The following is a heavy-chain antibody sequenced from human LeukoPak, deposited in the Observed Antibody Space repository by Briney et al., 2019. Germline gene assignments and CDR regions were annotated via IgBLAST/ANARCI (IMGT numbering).Heavy chain of an antibody. CDR1: GGTFSSYA. J-gene: IGHJ4*02. CDR2: IIPIFGIA. Sequence: SVKVSCTASGGTFSSYAISWVRQAPGQGLEWMGRIIPIFGIANYAQKFQGRVTITADKSTSTAYMELSSLRSEDTAVYYCAREHGGNPYSDYWGQGTLVTVSS. D-gene: IGHD4-23*01. CDR3: AREHGGNPYSDY. V-gene: IGHV1-69*04.